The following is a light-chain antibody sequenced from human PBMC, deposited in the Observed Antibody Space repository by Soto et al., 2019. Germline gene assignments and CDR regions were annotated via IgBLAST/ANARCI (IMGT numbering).Light chain of an antibody. CDR1: QTISNNY. Sequence: EIVLTQSPGNPTLSPGESAALSCRASQTISNNYLVWYRQKPGQAPRLLIYAVSSRAAGIPDRFSGSGSGTDFALTIARLEPEDSAVYYCQQHSNSPWTFGQGTRVEI. CDR3: QQHSNSPWT. CDR2: AVS. V-gene: IGKV3-20*01. J-gene: IGKJ1*01.